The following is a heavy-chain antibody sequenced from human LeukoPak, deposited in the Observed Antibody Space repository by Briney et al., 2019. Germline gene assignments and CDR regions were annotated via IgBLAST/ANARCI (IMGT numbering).Heavy chain of an antibody. Sequence: GGSLRLSCAASGFTVSSNYMSWVRQAPGKGLEWVSVLYSGGSPYYADSVKGRFTISRDNAKNSLYLQMNSLRAEDTAVYYCEREGRGYCSSTSCYDDYWGQGTLVTVSS. V-gene: IGHV3-66*01. D-gene: IGHD2-2*01. J-gene: IGHJ4*02. CDR3: EREGRGYCSSTSCYDDY. CDR2: LYSGGSP. CDR1: GFTVSSNY.